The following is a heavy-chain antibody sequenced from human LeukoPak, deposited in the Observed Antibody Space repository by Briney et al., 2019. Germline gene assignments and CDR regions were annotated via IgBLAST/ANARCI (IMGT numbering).Heavy chain of an antibody. Sequence: SETLSLTCAVYGGSFSGYYWSWIRQPPGKGLEWIGEINHSGSTNYNPSLKRRVTISVDTSKNQFSLKLTSVTAADTAVYYCARLPRLWFGESHLSYYYYMDVWGKGTTVTISS. J-gene: IGHJ6*03. CDR2: INHSGST. CDR3: ARLPRLWFGESHLSYYYYMDV. D-gene: IGHD3-10*01. V-gene: IGHV4-34*01. CDR1: GGSFSGYY.